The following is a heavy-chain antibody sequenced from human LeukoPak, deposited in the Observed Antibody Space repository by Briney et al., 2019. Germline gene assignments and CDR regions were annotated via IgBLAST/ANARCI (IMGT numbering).Heavy chain of an antibody. CDR2: ISGSGGST. CDR3: AKTDMPNYYDSSGYYSSRVVYFDY. J-gene: IGHJ4*02. CDR1: GFTFSSYA. D-gene: IGHD3-22*01. V-gene: IGHV3-23*01. Sequence: GGSLRLSCAASGFTFSSYAMSWVRQAPGKGLEWVSVISGSGGSTSYADSVKGRFTISRDNSKNTLYLQMNSLRAEDTAVYYCAKTDMPNYYDSSGYYSSRVVYFDYWGQGTLVTVSS.